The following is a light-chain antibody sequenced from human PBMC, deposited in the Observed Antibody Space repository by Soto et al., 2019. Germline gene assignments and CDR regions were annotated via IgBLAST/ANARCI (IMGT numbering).Light chain of an antibody. V-gene: IGKV1-27*01. CDR3: QKYNSAPWT. CDR1: QGIYNY. CDR2: GAS. Sequence: DIQMTQSPSSLSASVGDRVTITCRASQGIYNYLAWYQQKPGKVPKLLIYGASTLQSGVPSRFSGRGSGTDFTLTISSPQPEDVATYYCQKYNSAPWTFGQGTKVEIK. J-gene: IGKJ1*01.